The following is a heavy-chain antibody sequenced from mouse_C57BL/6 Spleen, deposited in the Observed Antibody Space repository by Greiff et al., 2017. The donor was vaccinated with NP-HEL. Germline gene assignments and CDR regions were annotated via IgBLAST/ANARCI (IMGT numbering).Heavy chain of an antibody. CDR2: IWSGGST. D-gene: IGHD1-1*01. Sequence: QVQLQQSGPGLVQPSQSLSITCTVSGFSLTSYGVHWVRQSPGKGLEWLGVIWSGGSTDYNAAFISRLSISKDNSKSQVFFKMNSLQADDTAIYYCATVVASGYFDVWGTGTTVTVSS. V-gene: IGHV2-2*01. J-gene: IGHJ1*03. CDR3: ATVVASGYFDV. CDR1: GFSLTSYG.